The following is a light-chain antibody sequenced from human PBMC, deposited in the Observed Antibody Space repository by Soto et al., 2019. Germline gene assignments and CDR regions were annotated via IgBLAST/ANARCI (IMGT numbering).Light chain of an antibody. CDR3: YSYAGDYVYV. Sequence: QSALTQPPSASGSPGQSVTISCTGTKNDIGVYDFVSWYQHHPGKAPRLIIYEVVQRPSGVPDRFSGSKSGNTASLTISGLQAEDEADYYCYSYAGDYVYVFGTGTKLTVL. CDR1: KNDIGVYDF. V-gene: IGLV2-8*01. CDR2: EVV. J-gene: IGLJ1*01.